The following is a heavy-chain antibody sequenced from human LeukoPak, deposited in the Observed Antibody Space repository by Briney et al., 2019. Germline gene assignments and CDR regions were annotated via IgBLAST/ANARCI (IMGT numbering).Heavy chain of an antibody. CDR3: ARVYYYHSSGPFDD. V-gene: IGHV4-59*12. J-gene: IGHJ4*02. Sequence: SETLSLTCTVSGGSISSYYWSWIRQPPGKGLEWIGYIYYSGSTNYNPSLKSRVTISVDTSKNQFSLKLSSVTAADTAVYYCARVYYYHSSGPFDDWGQGILVTVSS. CDR1: GGSISSYY. CDR2: IYYSGST. D-gene: IGHD3-22*01.